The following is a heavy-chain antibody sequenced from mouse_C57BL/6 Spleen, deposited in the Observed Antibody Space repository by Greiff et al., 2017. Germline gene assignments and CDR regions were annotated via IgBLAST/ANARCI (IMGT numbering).Heavy chain of an antibody. D-gene: IGHD2-5*01. CDR1: GYSFTGYY. J-gene: IGHJ2*01. V-gene: IGHV1-42*01. CDR2: INPSTGGT. CDR3: ASPASNLYYFDY. Sequence: EVQLQQSGPELVKPGASVKISCKASGYSFTGYYMHWVKQSPEKSLEWIGVINPSTGGTTYNQKFKAKATLTVDKSSSTAYMQLKSLTSEDSAVYYCASPASNLYYFDYWGQGTTLTVSS.